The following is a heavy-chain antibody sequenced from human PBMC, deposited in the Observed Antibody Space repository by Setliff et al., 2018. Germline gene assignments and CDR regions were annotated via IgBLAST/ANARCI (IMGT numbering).Heavy chain of an antibody. D-gene: IGHD6-19*01. CDR2: VSTSGST. CDR3: ARERAVAGEIDY. V-gene: IGHV4-4*07. Sequence: PSETLSLTCTVSGGSISSYYWSWIRQPAGKGLEWIGRVSTSGSTNYNPSLKSRVTISVDTSKNQFSLKLSSVTAADAAVYYCARERAVAGEIDYWGQGTLVTVSS. J-gene: IGHJ4*02. CDR1: GGSISSYY.